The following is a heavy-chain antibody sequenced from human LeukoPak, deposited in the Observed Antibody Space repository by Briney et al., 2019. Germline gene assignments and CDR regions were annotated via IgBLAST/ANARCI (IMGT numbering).Heavy chain of an antibody. CDR2: IYTSGST. CDR1: GGSISSYY. Sequence: SETLSLTCTVSGGSISSYYWSWIRQPAGKGLEWIGRIYTSGSTNYNPSLKSRVTMSVDTSKSQFSLKLSSVTAADTAVYYCAREPPPWYCSGGSCYWGVLDYWGQGTLVTVSS. J-gene: IGHJ4*02. V-gene: IGHV4-4*07. CDR3: AREPPPWYCSGGSCYWGVLDY. D-gene: IGHD2-15*01.